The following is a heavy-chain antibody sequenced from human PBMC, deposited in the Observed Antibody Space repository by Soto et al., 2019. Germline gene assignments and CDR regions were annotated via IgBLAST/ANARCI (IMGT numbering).Heavy chain of an antibody. D-gene: IGHD3-10*01. J-gene: IGHJ5*02. Sequence: QVQLGQSGAEVKKPGASVKISCKASGYGFVRYYIHWVRQAPGQGLEWMGWINPDSGDTSYQERFKVRVTRTRDTSLNTAYRDVTELTSDDTAIYFCARSYGHLPPILDPWGPGPLVTVPS. V-gene: IGHV1-2*02. CDR3: ARSYGHLPPILDP. CDR1: GYGFVRYY. CDR2: INPDSGDT.